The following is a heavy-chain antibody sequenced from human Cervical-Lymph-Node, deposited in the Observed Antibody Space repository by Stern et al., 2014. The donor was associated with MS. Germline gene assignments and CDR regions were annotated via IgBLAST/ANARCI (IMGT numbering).Heavy chain of an antibody. D-gene: IGHD3-22*01. CDR3: ARHTYYYDSSGYGGMDV. J-gene: IGHJ6*02. CDR2: IGWDDDK. Sequence: SGPALVKPTQTLTLTCTFSGFSLSTSGMRVSWIRQPPGKALEWLAGIGWDDDKFYSTSLKTRLTISKDTSKNQVVLTMTNMDPVDTATYYCARHTYYYDSSGYGGMDVWGQGTTVTVSS. V-gene: IGHV2-70*04. CDR1: GFSLSTSGMR.